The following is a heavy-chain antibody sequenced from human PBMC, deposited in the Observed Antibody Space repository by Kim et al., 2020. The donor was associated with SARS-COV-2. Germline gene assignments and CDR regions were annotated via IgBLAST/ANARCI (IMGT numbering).Heavy chain of an antibody. Sequence: TSYAASGKGRFPISKENSKNTLYLQMNSLRAEDTAVYYCANPRGGVTDFWGQGTLVTVSS. V-gene: IGHV3-23*01. CDR2: T. J-gene: IGHJ4*02. D-gene: IGHD2-21*02. CDR3: ANPRGGVTDF.